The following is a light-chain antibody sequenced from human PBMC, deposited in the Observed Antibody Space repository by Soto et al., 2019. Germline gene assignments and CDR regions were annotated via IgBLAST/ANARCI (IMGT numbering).Light chain of an antibody. V-gene: IGKV3-11*01. Sequence: EIVLTQSPATLSLSPGERATLSCRASTSVSSYLAWYQQKPGQAPGLLIYEASNRATGIPARFRGSVSGTDFTLTTSTPETEDFEVYYCQQRSYWPGGITCGQGTRLVI. J-gene: IGKJ5*01. CDR1: TSVSSY. CDR3: QQRSYWPGGIT. CDR2: EAS.